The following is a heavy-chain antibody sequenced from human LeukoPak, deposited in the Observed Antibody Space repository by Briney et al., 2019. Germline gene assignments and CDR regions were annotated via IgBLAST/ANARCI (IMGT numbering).Heavy chain of an antibody. J-gene: IGHJ6*03. Sequence: SETLSLTCTVSGGSISSGSYYWGWIRQPAGKGLEWIGRIYTSGSTNYNPSLKGRVTISVDTSKNQFSLKLSSVAAADTAVYYCARNGSAAGYSSRGDYSYMDVWGKGTTVTISS. CDR3: ARNGSAAGYSSRGDYSYMDV. D-gene: IGHD6-13*01. V-gene: IGHV4-61*02. CDR1: GGSISSGSYY. CDR2: IYTSGST.